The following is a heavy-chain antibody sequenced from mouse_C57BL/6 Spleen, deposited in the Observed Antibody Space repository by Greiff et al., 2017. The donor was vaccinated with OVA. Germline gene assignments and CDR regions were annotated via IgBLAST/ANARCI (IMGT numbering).Heavy chain of an antibody. CDR3: ASNWDGYFDY. J-gene: IGHJ2*01. V-gene: IGHV1-82*01. D-gene: IGHD4-1*01. CDR1: GYAFSSSW. CDR2: IYPGDGDT. Sequence: QVQLQQSGPELVKPGASVKISCKASGYAFSSSWMNWVKQRPGKGLEWIGRIYPGDGDTNYNGKFKGKATLTADKSSSTAYMQLSSLTSEDSAVYFCASNWDGYFDYWGQGTTLTVSS.